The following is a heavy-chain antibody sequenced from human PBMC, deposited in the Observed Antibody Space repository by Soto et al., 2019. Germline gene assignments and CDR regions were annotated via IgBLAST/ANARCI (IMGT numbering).Heavy chain of an antibody. V-gene: IGHV4-39*01. CDR1: GGSFISDNYC. CDR2: MYYTGSF. J-gene: IGHJ4*01. CDR3: VRTYSSGWYPSYYFDS. Sequence: PSETLPLTCSVSGGSFISDNYCWGWIRQPPGEGLEWLGSMYYTGSFHYNPSLKGRVAISVDTSKSRFSLRLTSVTAADTAVYYCVRTYSSGWYPSYYFDSWGHGTLVTVSS. D-gene: IGHD6-19*01.